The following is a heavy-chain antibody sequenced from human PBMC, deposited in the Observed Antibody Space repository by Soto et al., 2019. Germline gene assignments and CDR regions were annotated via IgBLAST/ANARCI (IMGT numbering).Heavy chain of an antibody. CDR3: ATGGEQLVPATFDY. D-gene: IGHD6-6*01. CDR1: GGTFSSYA. CDR2: IIPIFGTA. J-gene: IGHJ4*02. Sequence: SVEVSCKASGGTFSSYAISWVRQAPGQGLEWMGGIIPIFGTANYAQKFQGRVTITADESTSTAYMELSSLRSEDTAVYYCATGGEQLVPATFDYWGQGTLVTVSS. V-gene: IGHV1-69*13.